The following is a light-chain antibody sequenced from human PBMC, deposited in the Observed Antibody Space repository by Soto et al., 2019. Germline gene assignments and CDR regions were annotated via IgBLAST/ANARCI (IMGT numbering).Light chain of an antibody. V-gene: IGLV2-14*01. CDR3: SSYSTSFFYV. Sequence: QSALTQPASVSGSPGQSITISCTGTSSDVGAYNYVSWYQQHPGEAPKLIIYGVTNRPSGVSYRFSGSKSDYTASLTISGLQAEDEADYYCSSYSTSFFYVFGAGKKVNV. CDR1: SSDVGAYNY. J-gene: IGLJ1*01. CDR2: GVT.